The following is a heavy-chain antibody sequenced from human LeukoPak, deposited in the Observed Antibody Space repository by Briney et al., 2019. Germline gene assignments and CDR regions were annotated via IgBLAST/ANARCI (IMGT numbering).Heavy chain of an antibody. Sequence: GESLKISCKGSGYSFTSYWIGWVRQMPGKGLEWMGIIYPGDSDTRYSPSFQGQVTISADKSISTAYLQWSSLKASDTAMYYCARCPYSSGWYYSNDYRGQGTLVTVSS. CDR3: ARCPYSSGWYYSNDY. CDR1: GYSFTSYW. CDR2: IYPGDSDT. J-gene: IGHJ4*02. V-gene: IGHV5-51*03. D-gene: IGHD6-19*01.